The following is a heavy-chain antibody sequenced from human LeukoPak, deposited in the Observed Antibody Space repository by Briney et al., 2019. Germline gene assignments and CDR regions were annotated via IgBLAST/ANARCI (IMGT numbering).Heavy chain of an antibody. V-gene: IGHV3-21*01. CDR3: ARDFSLGRIMITLGDAFDI. D-gene: IGHD3-16*01. CDR1: GFTLSSYA. Sequence: GGSLRLSCAASGFTLSSYAMNWVRQAPGKGLEWVSSISSSSSYIYYADSVKGRFTISRDNAKNSLYLQMNSLRAEDTAVYYCARDFSLGRIMITLGDAFDIWGQGTMVTVSS. CDR2: ISSSSSYI. J-gene: IGHJ3*02.